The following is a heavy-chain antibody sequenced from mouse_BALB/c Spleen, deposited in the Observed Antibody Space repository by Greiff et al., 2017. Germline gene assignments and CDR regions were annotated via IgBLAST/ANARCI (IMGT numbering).Heavy chain of an antibody. V-gene: IGHV1-14*01. CDR3: ARRGFVDYDVGWFAY. CDR1: GFNIKDYY. CDR2: INPYNDGT. J-gene: IGHJ3*01. Sequence: EVKLMESGAELVRPGALVKLSCKASGFNIKDYYMHWVKQRPEQGLEWIGYINPYNDGTKYNEKFKGKATLTSDKSSSTAYMELSSLTSEDSAVYYCARRGFVDYDVGWFAYWGQGTLVTVSA. D-gene: IGHD2-4*01.